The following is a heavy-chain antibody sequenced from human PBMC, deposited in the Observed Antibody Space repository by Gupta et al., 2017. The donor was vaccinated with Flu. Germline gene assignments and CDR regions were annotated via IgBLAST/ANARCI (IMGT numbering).Heavy chain of an antibody. CDR1: GYTFTASY. Sequence: QEQLLQSGAEVREPGASVKVSCKASGYTFTASYIHWVRQAPGQGLEWLGRINPHSRSTNYEQKFQGRVTLTMETSISTAYMDLSRLRYDDTAGYYCAREQFCNTASCYRWFDPWGQGTLVTVSS. V-gene: IGHV1-2*06. CDR2: INPHSRST. D-gene: IGHD2-2*02. CDR3: AREQFCNTASCYRWFDP. J-gene: IGHJ5*02.